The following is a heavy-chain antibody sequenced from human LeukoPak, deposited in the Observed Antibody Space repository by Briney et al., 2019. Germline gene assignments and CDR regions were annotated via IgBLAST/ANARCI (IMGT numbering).Heavy chain of an antibody. V-gene: IGHV3-21*01. D-gene: IGHD3-9*01. CDR2: ISSSSSYI. J-gene: IGHJ4*02. Sequence: PGGSLRLSCAASGFTFSSYSMNWVRQAPGKGLEWVSSISSSSSYIYYADSVKGRFSISRDNSKNTLYPQMNNLRPEDTAVYSCAKERQKLVPDIDYWGQGTLVTVSS. CDR3: AKERQKLVPDIDY. CDR1: GFTFSSYS.